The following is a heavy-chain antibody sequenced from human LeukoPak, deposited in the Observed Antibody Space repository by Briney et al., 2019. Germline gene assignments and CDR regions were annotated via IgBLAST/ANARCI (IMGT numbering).Heavy chain of an antibody. Sequence: PSQTLSLTCTVSGGSISSGNYYWSWIRQPAGKGLEWIGRINTSGSANYNPSLKSRVTISIDTSKNQFSLKLSSVTAADTAVYYCGRRMATIGEDYWGQGTLVTVSS. V-gene: IGHV4-61*02. CDR1: GGSISSGNYY. D-gene: IGHD5-24*01. CDR3: GRRMATIGEDY. J-gene: IGHJ4*02. CDR2: INTSGSA.